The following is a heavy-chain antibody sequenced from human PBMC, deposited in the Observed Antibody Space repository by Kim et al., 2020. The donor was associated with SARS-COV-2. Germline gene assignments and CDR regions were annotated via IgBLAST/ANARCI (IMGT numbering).Heavy chain of an antibody. CDR2: INHSGST. D-gene: IGHD3-10*01. V-gene: IGHV4-34*01. CDR1: GGSFSGYY. J-gene: IGHJ4*01. Sequence: SETLSLTCAVYGGSFSGYYWSWIRQPPGKGLEWIGEINHSGSTNYNPSLKSRVTISVDTSKNQFSLKLSSVTAADTAVYYCAREGSSSGRYTDFDYWGHGALVTVSS. CDR3: AREGSSSGRYTDFDY.